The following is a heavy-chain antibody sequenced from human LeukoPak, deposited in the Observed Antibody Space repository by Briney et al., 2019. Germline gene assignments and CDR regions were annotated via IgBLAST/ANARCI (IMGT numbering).Heavy chain of an antibody. D-gene: IGHD4-23*01. CDR1: GGSVNSYY. CDR3: ARDYGGKFDY. V-gene: IGHV4-59*02. Sequence: SDTLSLTCTVSGGSVNSYYWSWIRQPPGKGLEWIGYIYYSGSTNYNPSLKSRVTISVDTSKNQFSLKLSSVTAADTAVYYCARDYGGKFDYWGQGTLVTVSS. J-gene: IGHJ4*02. CDR2: IYYSGST.